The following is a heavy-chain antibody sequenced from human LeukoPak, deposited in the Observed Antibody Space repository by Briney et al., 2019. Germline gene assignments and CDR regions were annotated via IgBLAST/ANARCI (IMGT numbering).Heavy chain of an antibody. CDR2: ISYDGSNK. D-gene: IGHD6-19*01. CDR1: GFTFSSYG. J-gene: IGHJ3*02. V-gene: IGHV3-30*03. CDR3: ARDAYSSGAFDI. Sequence: GGSLRLSCAASGFTFSSYGMHWVRQAPGKGLEWVAVISYDGSNKYYADSVKGRFTISRDNSKNTLYLQMNSLRAEDTAVYYCARDAYSSGAFDIWGQGTMVTVSS.